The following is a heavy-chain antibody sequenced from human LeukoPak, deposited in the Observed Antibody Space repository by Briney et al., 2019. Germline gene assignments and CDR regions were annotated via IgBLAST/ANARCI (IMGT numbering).Heavy chain of an antibody. J-gene: IGHJ4*02. V-gene: IGHV3-73*01. D-gene: IGHD2-2*01. CDR2: IRSKANSYAT. CDR3: TRPYCSSTGCYAWNY. CDR1: GFTFSGSA. Sequence: PGGSLRLSCAASGFTFSGSAMHWVRQASGKGLEWVGRIRSKANSYATAYAASVKGRFTISRDDSKNTAYLQMNSLKTEDTAVYYCTRPYCSSTGCYAWNYWGQGTLVTVSS.